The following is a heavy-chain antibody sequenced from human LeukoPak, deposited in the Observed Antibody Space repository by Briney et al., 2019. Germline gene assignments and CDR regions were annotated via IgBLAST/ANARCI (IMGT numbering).Heavy chain of an antibody. J-gene: IGHJ3*02. CDR3: ARRCSGGSCYGYDAFDI. Sequence: ASVKVSCRASGYTFTSYDINWVRQATGQGLEWMGWMNPNSGNTGYAQKFQGRVTITRNTSISTAYMELSSLRSEDTAVYCCARRCSGGSCYGYDAFDIWGQGTMVTVSS. V-gene: IGHV1-8*03. CDR2: MNPNSGNT. D-gene: IGHD2-15*01. CDR1: GYTFTSYD.